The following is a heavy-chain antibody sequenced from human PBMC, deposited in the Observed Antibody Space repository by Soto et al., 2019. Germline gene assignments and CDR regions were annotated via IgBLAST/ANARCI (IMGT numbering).Heavy chain of an antibody. Sequence: PGGSLRLSCAASGFTFSSYAMSWVRQALGKGLEWVSAISGSGGSTYYADSVKGRFTISRDNSKNTLYLQMNSLRAEDTAVYYYAKDWGFVVVVAATGIVRNWFDPWGQGTLVTVSS. D-gene: IGHD2-15*01. J-gene: IGHJ5*02. V-gene: IGHV3-23*01. CDR1: GFTFSSYA. CDR2: ISGSGGST. CDR3: AKDWGFVVVVAATGIVRNWFDP.